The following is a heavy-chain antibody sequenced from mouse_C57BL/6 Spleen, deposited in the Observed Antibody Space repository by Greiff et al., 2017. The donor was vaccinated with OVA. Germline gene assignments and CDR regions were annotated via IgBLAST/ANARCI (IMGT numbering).Heavy chain of an antibody. CDR3: ARWREGQRAMDY. CDR2: IYPRSGNT. V-gene: IGHV1-81*01. Sequence: VQLQQSGAELARPGASVKLSYTFTSYGISWVKQRTGQGLEWIGEIYPRSGNTYYNEKFKGKATLTADKSSSTAYMELRSLTSEDSAVYFCARWREGQRAMDYWGQGTSVTVSS. CDR1: TFTSYG. J-gene: IGHJ4*01.